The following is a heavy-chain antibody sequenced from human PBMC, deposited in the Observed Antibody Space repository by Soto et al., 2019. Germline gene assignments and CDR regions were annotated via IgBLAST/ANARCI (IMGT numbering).Heavy chain of an antibody. D-gene: IGHD4-4*01. J-gene: IGHJ4*02. CDR1: GFTFSTYG. V-gene: IGHV3-33*01. CDR3: ARGSRRDGYSYQGD. CDR2: IWNDGSNK. Sequence: QVQLVESGGGVVQPGRSLRLSCAASGFTFSTYGMHWVRQAPGKGLEWVAVIWNDGSNKYYGDSVKGRFTISRDNSKNTLYLQMNSLIGEDTAVYYCARGSRRDGYSYQGDWGQGTLVTVSS.